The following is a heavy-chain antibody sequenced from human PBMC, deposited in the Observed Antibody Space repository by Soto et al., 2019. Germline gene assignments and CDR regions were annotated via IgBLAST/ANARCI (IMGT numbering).Heavy chain of an antibody. V-gene: IGHV1-69*06. J-gene: IGHJ6*02. CDR3: ARRHFYYGMDV. Sequence: QVQLVQSGAEVKKPGSSVKVSCKASGGTFGTYDISWVRQAPGQGLEWMGGIIPLFGTANYEQKFQGRVTITADKSTTTAYMELSRLRSEDSAIYYCARRHFYYGMDVWGQGTTVTVSS. CDR2: IIPLFGTA. CDR1: GGTFGTYD.